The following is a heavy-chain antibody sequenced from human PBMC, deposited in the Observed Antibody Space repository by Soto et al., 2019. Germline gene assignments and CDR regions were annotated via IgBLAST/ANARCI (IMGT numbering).Heavy chain of an antibody. V-gene: IGHV3-23*01. CDR2: ITDNGGST. CDR1: GFIFKNYG. D-gene: IGHD4-17*01. CDR3: AKERATTTAFDY. J-gene: IGHJ4*02. Sequence: GGSLRLSCTASGFIFKNYGMSWVRQAPGKGLEWVSLITDNGGSTYYADSVKGRFTISRDNTKNTLFLQMNSLRAEDTAVYYCAKERATTTAFDYWGQGALVTVSS.